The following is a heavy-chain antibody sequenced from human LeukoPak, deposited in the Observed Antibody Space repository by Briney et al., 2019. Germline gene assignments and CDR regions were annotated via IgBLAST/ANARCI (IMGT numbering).Heavy chain of an antibody. J-gene: IGHJ4*02. V-gene: IGHV3-48*01. CDR3: ASSWYSSSWNRDY. CDR2: ISSSSSTI. CDR1: GFTFSSYS. Sequence: PGGSLRLSCAASGFTFSSYSMNWVRQAPGKGLEWVSYISSSSSTIYYADSVEGRFTISRDNAKNSLYLQMNSLRAEDTAVYYCASSWYSSSWNRDYWGQGTLVTVSS. D-gene: IGHD6-13*01.